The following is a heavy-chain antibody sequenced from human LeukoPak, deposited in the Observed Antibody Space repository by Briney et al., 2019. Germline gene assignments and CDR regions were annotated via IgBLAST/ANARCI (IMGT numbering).Heavy chain of an antibody. Sequence: GESLKISCKGSGYSFTNYWIGWVRQMPGKGLEWMGIMYPGDSDTRYSPPLQGQVTISADKSISTAYLQWSSLKASDTAMYYCARESWGALDIWGQGTMVTVSS. CDR3: ARESWGALDI. CDR1: GYSFTNYW. CDR2: MYPGDSDT. J-gene: IGHJ3*02. D-gene: IGHD3-16*01. V-gene: IGHV5-51*01.